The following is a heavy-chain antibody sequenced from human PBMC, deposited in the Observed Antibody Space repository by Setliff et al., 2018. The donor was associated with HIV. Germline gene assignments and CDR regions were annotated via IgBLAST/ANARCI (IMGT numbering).Heavy chain of an antibody. CDR1: GGSISSHY. J-gene: IGHJ6*03. Sequence: SETLSLTCTVSGGSISSHYWSWIRQPPGKGLEWIGYIYYSGSTNYNPSLKSRVTISVDTSKNQFSLRLNSVTAADTAVYYCARGRNYGSPYFYYMDVWATGTTVTVSS. CDR3: ARGRNYGSPYFYYMDV. D-gene: IGHD3-10*01. V-gene: IGHV4-59*11. CDR2: IYYSGST.